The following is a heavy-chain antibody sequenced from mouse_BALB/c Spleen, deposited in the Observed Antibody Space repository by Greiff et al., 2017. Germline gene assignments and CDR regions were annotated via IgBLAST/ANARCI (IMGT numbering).Heavy chain of an antibody. CDR3: ARYTTAFAY. D-gene: IGHD1-2*01. CDR1: GYTFTSYW. CDR2: IYPGDGDT. J-gene: IGHJ3*01. V-gene: IGHV1-87*01. Sequence: QVQLKQSGAELARPGASVKLSCKASGYTFTSYWMQWVKQRPGQGLEWIGAIYPGDGDTRYTQKFKGKATLTADKSSSTAYMQLSSLASEDSAVYYCARYTTAFAYWGQGTLVTVSA.